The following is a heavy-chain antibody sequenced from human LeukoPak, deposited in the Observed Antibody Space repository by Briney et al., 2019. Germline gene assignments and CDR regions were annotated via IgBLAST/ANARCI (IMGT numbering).Heavy chain of an antibody. D-gene: IGHD4-17*01. V-gene: IGHV3-9*01. CDR1: GFTFDDYA. Sequence: PGGSLRLSCAASGFTFDDYAIHWVRQAPGKGLEWVSGISWNSGSIGYADSVKGRFTISRDNAKNSLYLQMNSLRAEDTALYYCAKIVFDGDYGSWGQGTLVTVSS. CDR2: ISWNSGSI. J-gene: IGHJ4*02. CDR3: AKIVFDGDYGS.